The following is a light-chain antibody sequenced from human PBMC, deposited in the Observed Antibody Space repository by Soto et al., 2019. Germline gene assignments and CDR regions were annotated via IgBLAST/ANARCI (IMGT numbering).Light chain of an antibody. J-gene: IGKJ1*01. CDR1: QSVTSSY. CDR2: GAS. V-gene: IGKV3-20*01. Sequence: DIVLTQSPGTLSLSPGERATLSCRASQSVTSSYLAWYQQKPGQAPRLLIYGASSRATGIQDRFSGSGSGTDFTLTISRLEPEDFAVYYCQQYGSSPRTFGQGTKVESK. CDR3: QQYGSSPRT.